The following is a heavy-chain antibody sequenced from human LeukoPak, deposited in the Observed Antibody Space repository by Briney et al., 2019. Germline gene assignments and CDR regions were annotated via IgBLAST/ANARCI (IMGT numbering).Heavy chain of an antibody. CDR2: INSNSGGT. J-gene: IGHJ6*02. V-gene: IGHV1-2*06. CDR3: AREHTYYYYYYGMDV. Sequence: ASVKVSCKASGYTFTGYYMHWVRQAPGQGLEWMGRINSNSGGTNYAQKFQGRVTMTRDTSISTAYMELSRLRSDDTAVYYCAREHTYYYYYYGMDVWGQGTTVTVSS. D-gene: IGHD2/OR15-2a*01. CDR1: GYTFTGYY.